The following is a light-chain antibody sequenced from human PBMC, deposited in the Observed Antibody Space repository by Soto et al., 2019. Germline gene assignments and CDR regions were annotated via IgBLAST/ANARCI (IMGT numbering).Light chain of an antibody. Sequence: QSVLTQPPSASGTPGQSVTISCSGSRSNIGSNSVSWYQQLPGTAPKLLIFSNNQRPSGVPDRFSGSKSGTSASLAISVIQSEDEADYYCAAWDDSLNGRMVFGGGTKLTVL. J-gene: IGLJ3*02. CDR2: SNN. CDR1: RSNIGSNS. V-gene: IGLV1-44*01. CDR3: AAWDDSLNGRMV.